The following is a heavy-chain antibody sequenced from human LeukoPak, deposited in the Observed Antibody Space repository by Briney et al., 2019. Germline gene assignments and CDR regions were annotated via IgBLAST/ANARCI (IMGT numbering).Heavy chain of an antibody. D-gene: IGHD1-26*01. CDR3: ARGRSLVGTSQSQLDDY. CDR2: VSPDSGGT. CDR1: GYTFTGHY. J-gene: IGHJ4*02. Sequence: GASVKVSCKASGYTFTGHYMHWVRQAPGQGLEWMGWVSPDSGGTKYAQKFQGRVTMTRDTSISTAYMELSSLRSDDTAVYYCARGRSLVGTSQSQLDDYWGREPWSPSPQ. V-gene: IGHV1-2*02.